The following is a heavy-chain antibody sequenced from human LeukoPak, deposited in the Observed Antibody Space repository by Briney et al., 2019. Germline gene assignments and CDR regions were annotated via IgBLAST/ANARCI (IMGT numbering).Heavy chain of an antibody. CDR1: GFTFSSYG. Sequence: PGRSLRLSCAASGFTFSSYGMHWVRQAPGKGLEWVAVISYDGSNKYYADSVKGRFTISRDNSKNTLYLQVNSLRAEDTAVYYCAKGPTRDMVRGVFFDYWGQGTLVTVSS. V-gene: IGHV3-30*18. D-gene: IGHD3-10*01. J-gene: IGHJ4*02. CDR2: ISYDGSNK. CDR3: AKGPTRDMVRGVFFDY.